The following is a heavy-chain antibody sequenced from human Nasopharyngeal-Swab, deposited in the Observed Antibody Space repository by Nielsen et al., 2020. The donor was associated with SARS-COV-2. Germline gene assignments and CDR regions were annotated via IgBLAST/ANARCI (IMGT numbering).Heavy chain of an antibody. V-gene: IGHV3-30*18. Sequence: GGSLRLSCAASGFTFSSYGMHWVRQAPGKGLEWVAVISYDGSNKYYADSVKGRFTISRDNSKNTPYLQMNSLRAEDTAVYYCAKESRNEGWELRYYFDYWGQGTLVTVSS. J-gene: IGHJ4*02. CDR3: AKESRNEGWELRYYFDY. CDR2: ISYDGSNK. CDR1: GFTFSSYG. D-gene: IGHD1-26*01.